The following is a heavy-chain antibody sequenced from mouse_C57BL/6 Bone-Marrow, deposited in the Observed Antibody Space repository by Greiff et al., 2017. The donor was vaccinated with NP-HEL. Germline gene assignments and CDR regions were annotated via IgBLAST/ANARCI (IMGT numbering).Heavy chain of an antibody. CDR3: AREDYYGSSYWAY. CDR2: IWSGGST. V-gene: IGHV2-2*01. J-gene: IGHJ3*01. D-gene: IGHD1-1*01. Sequence: VQLQQSGPGLVQPSQSLSITCTVSGFSLTSYGVHWVRQSPGKGLEWLGVIWSGGSTAYNAAFISRLTISKDNSKSQVFFKMNSLQADDTAIYYCAREDYYGSSYWAYWGQGTLVTVSA. CDR1: GFSLTSYG.